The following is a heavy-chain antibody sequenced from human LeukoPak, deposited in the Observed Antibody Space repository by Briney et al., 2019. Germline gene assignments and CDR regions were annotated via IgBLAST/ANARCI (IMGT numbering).Heavy chain of an antibody. CDR2: TYYSGST. CDR1: AVSISSYY. D-gene: IGHD1-1*01. Sequence: PSETLSLTCTVCAVSISSYYWSWLGQAPGKGLVGRGDTYYSGSTNYNPALKSRLTISGDTSENQFSLKLSPVTAADRAVYYCARVWGGGGKNWFDPWGQGTLVTVSS. J-gene: IGHJ5*02. V-gene: IGHV4-59*08. CDR3: ARVWGGGGKNWFDP.